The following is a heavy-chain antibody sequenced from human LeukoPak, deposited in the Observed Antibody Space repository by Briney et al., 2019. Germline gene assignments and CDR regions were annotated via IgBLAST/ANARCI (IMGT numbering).Heavy chain of an antibody. J-gene: IGHJ4*02. Sequence: PGGSLRLSCTASGFTFSRYGMHWVRQAPGKGLEWVVVIWADGNNKYYRDSVKGRFTISRDNSKNMLYLQMNSLRAEDTAVYFCAKSPFGYYYFDYWGQGTLVTVSS. CDR2: IWADGNNK. V-gene: IGHV3-33*03. CDR1: GFTFSRYG. D-gene: IGHD5-12*01. CDR3: AKSPFGYYYFDY.